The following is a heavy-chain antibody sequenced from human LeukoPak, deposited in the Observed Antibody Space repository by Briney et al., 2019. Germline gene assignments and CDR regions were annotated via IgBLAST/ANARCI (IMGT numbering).Heavy chain of an antibody. D-gene: IGHD3-22*01. CDR2: IYHSGGT. CDR1: GGSISSSNW. CDR3: ATYYYDSSGYYYFDY. Sequence: SGTLSLTCAVSGGSISSSNWWGWVRQPPGKGLEWIGEIYHSGGTNYNPSLKSRVTISVDKSKNQFSLKLSSVTAADTAVYYCATYYYDSSGYYYFDYWGQGTLVTVSS. J-gene: IGHJ4*02. V-gene: IGHV4-4*02.